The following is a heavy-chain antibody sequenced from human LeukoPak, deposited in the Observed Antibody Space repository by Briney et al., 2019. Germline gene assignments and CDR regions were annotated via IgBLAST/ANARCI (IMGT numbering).Heavy chain of an antibody. V-gene: IGHV3-23*01. CDR2: ISGSGSST. CDR3: AKAIAATGRWWIFDY. CDR1: GFTFSSSW. J-gene: IGHJ4*02. Sequence: GGSLRLSCVASGFTFSSSWMAWVRQAPGEGLEWVSTISGSGSSTYYADSVKGRFTISRDNPKNAQYLQMSSLRAEDTAVYYCAKAIAATGRWWIFDYWGQGTLVTVSS. D-gene: IGHD3-9*01.